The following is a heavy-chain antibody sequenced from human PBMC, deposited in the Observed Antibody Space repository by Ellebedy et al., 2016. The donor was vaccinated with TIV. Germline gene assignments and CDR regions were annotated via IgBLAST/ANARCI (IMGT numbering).Heavy chain of an antibody. CDR3: ARGGGELLRYAFDI. V-gene: IGHV3-11*04. CDR2: ISSSGTTI. Sequence: GESLKISCAASGFTFSDYYMSWIRQAPGKGLEWVSYISSSGTTIYYADSVKGRFTISRDNAKNSLYLQMNSLRDEDTAVYYCARGGGELLRYAFDIWGHGTMVTVSS. CDR1: GFTFSDYY. D-gene: IGHD1-26*01. J-gene: IGHJ3*02.